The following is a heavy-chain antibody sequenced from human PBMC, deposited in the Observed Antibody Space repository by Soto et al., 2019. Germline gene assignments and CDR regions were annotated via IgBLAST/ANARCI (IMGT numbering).Heavy chain of an antibody. CDR3: APHTLGTGMPSGY. D-gene: IGHD5-18*01. Sequence: QVQLVQSGAEVREPGASVKVSCKASGYTFTNHGVSWVRQAPGQGLEWMGWIGGYKGNTNYAQKLQGRVTLTTDTSTSTAYMELRSLRSDDTAVYYCAPHTLGTGMPSGYWGQGTLVTVSS. J-gene: IGHJ4*02. CDR2: IGGYKGNT. CDR1: GYTFTNHG. V-gene: IGHV1-18*01.